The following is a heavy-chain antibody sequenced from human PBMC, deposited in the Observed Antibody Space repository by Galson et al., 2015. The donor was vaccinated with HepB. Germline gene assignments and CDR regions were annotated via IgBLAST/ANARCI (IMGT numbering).Heavy chain of an antibody. CDR1: GFTFSSYW. CDR2: IKQDGSEK. J-gene: IGHJ4*02. Sequence: SLRLSCAASGFTFSSYWMSWVRQAPGKGLEWVANIKQDGSEKYYVDSVKGRFTISRDNAKNSLYLQMNSLRAEDTAVYYCARRKTTVRTAPYFDYWGQGTLVTVSS. D-gene: IGHD4-17*01. CDR3: ARRKTTVRTAPYFDY. V-gene: IGHV3-7*01.